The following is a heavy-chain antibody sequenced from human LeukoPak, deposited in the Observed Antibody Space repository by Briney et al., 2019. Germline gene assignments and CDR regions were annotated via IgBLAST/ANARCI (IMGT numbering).Heavy chain of an antibody. CDR3: ARVHAVGATGCGY. CDR2: ISSSSSYI. D-gene: IGHD1-26*01. J-gene: IGHJ4*02. Sequence: GGSLRLSCVVSGFTFSTYWMSWVRQAPGKGLEWVSSISSSSSYIYYADSVKGRFTISRDNAKNSLYLQMNSLRAEDTAVYYCARVHAVGATGCGYWGQGTLVTVSS. V-gene: IGHV3-21*01. CDR1: GFTFSTYW.